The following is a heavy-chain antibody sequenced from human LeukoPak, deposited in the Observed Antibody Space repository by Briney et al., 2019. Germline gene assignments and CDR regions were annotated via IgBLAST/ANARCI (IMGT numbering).Heavy chain of an antibody. D-gene: IGHD5-24*01. CDR1: GGSTSSGGYS. J-gene: IGHJ2*01. CDR3: ARVGDGYISWYFDL. V-gene: IGHV4-30-2*01. CDR2: IYHSGST. Sequence: PSQTLSLTCAVSGGSTSSGGYSWSWIRQPPGKGLEWIGYIYHSGSTYYNPSLKSRVTISVDRSKNQFSLKLSSVTAADTAVYYCARVGDGYISWYFDLWGRGTLVTVSS.